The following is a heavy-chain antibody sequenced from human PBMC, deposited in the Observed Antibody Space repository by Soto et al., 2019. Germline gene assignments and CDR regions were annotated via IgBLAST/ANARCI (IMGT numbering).Heavy chain of an antibody. J-gene: IGHJ4*02. D-gene: IGHD3-22*01. V-gene: IGHV3-23*01. Sequence: GGSLRLSCAASGFTFSSYAMSWVRQAPGKGLEWVSAISGSGGSTYYADSVKGRFTISRDNSKNTLYLQMNSLRAEDTAVYYCVKVDYYGSSGYFSFDYWGQGTLVTVSS. CDR2: ISGSGGST. CDR3: VKVDYYGSSGYFSFDY. CDR1: GFTFSSYA.